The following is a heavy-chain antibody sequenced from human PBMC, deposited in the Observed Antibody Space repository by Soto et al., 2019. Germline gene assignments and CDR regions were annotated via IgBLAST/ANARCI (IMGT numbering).Heavy chain of an antibody. CDR3: ARVGGYCSSTSCYHYYYYYMDV. J-gene: IGHJ6*03. V-gene: IGHV4-4*02. Sequence: QVQLQESGPGLVKPSGTLSLTCAVSSGSISSSNWWSWVRQPPGKGLEWIGEIYHSGSTNYNPSLKSQVTISVDKSKNQFSLKLSSVTAADTAVYYCARVGGYCSSTSCYHYYYYYMDVWGKGTTVTVSS. CDR2: IYHSGST. D-gene: IGHD2-2*01. CDR1: SGSISSSNW.